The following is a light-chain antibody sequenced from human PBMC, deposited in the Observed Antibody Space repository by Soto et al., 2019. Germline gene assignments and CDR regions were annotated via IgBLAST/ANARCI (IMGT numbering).Light chain of an antibody. J-gene: IGLJ3*02. CDR1: NIGNKS. CDR3: QVCDSSRDDRGDPTSDGWV. CDR2: DDS. Sequence: SYELTQPPSLSVAPGQTAMINCGGKNIGNKSVNWYQQRPGQAPVLVVYDDSDRPSGIPDRLSGSKSENTATLTISRVEAGDEADFYCQVCDSSRDDRGDPTSDGWVFGGGTQLTVL. V-gene: IGLV3-21*02.